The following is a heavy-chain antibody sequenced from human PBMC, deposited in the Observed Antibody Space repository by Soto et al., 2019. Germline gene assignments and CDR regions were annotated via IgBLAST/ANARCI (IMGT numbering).Heavy chain of an antibody. CDR1: GYTFTSYG. V-gene: IGHV1-18*04. CDR2: ISAYNGNT. D-gene: IGHD6-19*01. J-gene: IGHJ4*02. Sequence: ASVKVSCKASGYTFTSYGISWVRQAPGQGLEWMGWISAYNGNTNYAQELQGRVTMTTDTSTSTAYMELRSLRSDDTAAYYCARDPRSGWYPYWGQGTLVTVSS. CDR3: ARDPRSGWYPY.